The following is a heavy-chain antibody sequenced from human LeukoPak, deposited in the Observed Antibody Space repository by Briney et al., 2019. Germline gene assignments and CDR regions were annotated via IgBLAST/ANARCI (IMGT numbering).Heavy chain of an antibody. J-gene: IGHJ6*03. CDR1: GGSISSYY. V-gene: IGHV4-59*01. CDR3: ARDSSADYYYYYMDV. CDR2: IYYSGST. Sequence: SETLSLTCTVSGGSISSYYWSWIRQPPGKGLEWIGYIYYSGSTNYNPSLKSRVTISVDTSKNQFSLKLSSVTAADTAVYYCARDSSADYYYYYMDVWGKGTTVTVSS. D-gene: IGHD2-2*01.